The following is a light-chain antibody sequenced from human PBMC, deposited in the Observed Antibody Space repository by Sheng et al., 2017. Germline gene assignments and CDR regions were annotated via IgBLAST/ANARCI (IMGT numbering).Light chain of an antibody. V-gene: IGKV3-11*01. Sequence: EIVLTQSPATLSLSPGERATLSCRASQYISISLAWYQQQPGQAPRLLIYETSNRATGIPARFSGSGSGTDFTLTISSLEPEDFAVYYCQLRTNWLTFGGGTRVEIK. CDR3: QLRTNWLT. CDR1: QYISIS. CDR2: ETS. J-gene: IGKJ4*01.